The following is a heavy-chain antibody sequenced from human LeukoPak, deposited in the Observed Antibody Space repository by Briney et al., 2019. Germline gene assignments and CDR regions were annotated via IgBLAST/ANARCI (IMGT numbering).Heavy chain of an antibody. V-gene: IGHV4-4*09. CDR2: VYTSGTT. D-gene: IGHD5-18*01. CDR3: ARDGYGSIGGYYYYMDV. Sequence: SETLSLTCTVSGVSFTSYYWSWIRQPPGKGLEWIGYVYTSGTTNYNPSLESRVTISVDTSKNQFSLKLNSVTAADTAVYYCARDGYGSIGGYYYYMDVWGKGTTVTVSS. CDR1: GVSFTSYY. J-gene: IGHJ6*03.